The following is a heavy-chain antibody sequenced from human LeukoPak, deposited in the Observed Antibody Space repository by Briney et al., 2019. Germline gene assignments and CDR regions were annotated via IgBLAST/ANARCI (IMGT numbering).Heavy chain of an antibody. J-gene: IGHJ4*02. V-gene: IGHV3-23*01. CDR2: ISGSGGST. CDR1: GFTFSSYA. D-gene: IGHD6-13*01. Sequence: PGGSLRLSCAASGFTFSSYAMSWVRQAPGKGLEWVSAISGSGGSTYYADSVKGRFTTSRDNSKNTLYLQMNSLRAEDTAVYYCAKEMGSSWRKTAFDYWGQGTLVTVSS. CDR3: AKEMGSSWRKTAFDY.